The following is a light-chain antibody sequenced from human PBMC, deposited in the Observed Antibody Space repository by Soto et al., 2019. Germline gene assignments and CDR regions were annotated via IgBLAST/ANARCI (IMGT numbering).Light chain of an antibody. CDR1: QYLSNY. V-gene: IGKV1-39*01. J-gene: IGKJ2*01. CDR3: QQVYSFPHT. Sequence: DIQMTQSPSSLSASVGDGVTITCRASQYLSNYLNWYQQKPGKVPEVLIYGASSLQGGVPSRFTGSGYGTDFARTISSLQPDDFAPYYCQQVYSFPHTFGQGNKREV. CDR2: GAS.